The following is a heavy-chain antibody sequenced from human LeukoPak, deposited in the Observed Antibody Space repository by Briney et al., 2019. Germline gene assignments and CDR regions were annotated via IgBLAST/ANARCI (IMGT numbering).Heavy chain of an antibody. CDR3: ARAGISGSVDY. J-gene: IGHJ4*02. CDR1: GFIFSTNW. V-gene: IGHV3-7*05. Sequence: PGGSLRLSCAASGFIFSTNWMSWVRQAPGKGLEWVANINQDGSEEYYVDSVKGRFTISRDNAEKSLYLQMNSLRAEDTAVYYCARAGISGSVDYWGQGTLVTVSS. CDR2: INQDGSEE. D-gene: IGHD6-19*01.